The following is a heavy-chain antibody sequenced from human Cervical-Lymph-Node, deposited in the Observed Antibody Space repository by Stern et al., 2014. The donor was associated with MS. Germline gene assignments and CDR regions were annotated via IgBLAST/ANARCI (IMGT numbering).Heavy chain of an antibody. V-gene: IGHV3-11*01. D-gene: IGHD2-15*01. J-gene: IGHJ6*02. CDR1: GFTFSDYY. Sequence: VQLVESGGGLVKPGGSLRLSCAASGFTFSDYYRSWIRQAPGKGLEWVSYIGGSGSTIYYADSVKGRFTISRDNDKNSLYLQMNSLRAEDTAVYYCARGGGGYCTGASCYYYYGLDVWGQGTTVTVSS. CDR3: ARGGGGYCTGASCYYYYGLDV. CDR2: IGGSGSTI.